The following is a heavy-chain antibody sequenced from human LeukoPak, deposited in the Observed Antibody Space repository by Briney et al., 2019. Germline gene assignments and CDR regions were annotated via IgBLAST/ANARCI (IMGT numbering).Heavy chain of an antibody. CDR2: ISGSGGST. CDR1: GFTFSSYA. D-gene: IGHD3-22*01. V-gene: IGHV3-23*01. J-gene: IGHJ4*02. Sequence: GGSLRLPCVAYGFTFSSYAIRWVRQAPGKGLEWVSAISGSGGSTYYADFVKGRFTISRDNSKNTLYLQMNSLRADDTAVYYCAKDPRGWLSTPDYWGQGTLVTVSS. CDR3: AKDPRGWLSTPDY.